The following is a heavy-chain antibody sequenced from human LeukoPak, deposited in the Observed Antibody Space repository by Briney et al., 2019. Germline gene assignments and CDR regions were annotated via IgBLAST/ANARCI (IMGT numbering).Heavy chain of an antibody. CDR2: IYTSGST. CDR1: GGFISSYY. D-gene: IGHD3-10*01. J-gene: IGHJ4*02. CDR3: ARVLASGLRGAFDY. V-gene: IGHV4-4*09. Sequence: SETLSLTCTVSGGFISSYYWSWIRQPPGKGLEWIGYIYTSGSTNYNPSLKSRVTISVDTSKNQFSLKLSSVTAADTAVYYCARVLASGLRGAFDYWGQGTLVTVSS.